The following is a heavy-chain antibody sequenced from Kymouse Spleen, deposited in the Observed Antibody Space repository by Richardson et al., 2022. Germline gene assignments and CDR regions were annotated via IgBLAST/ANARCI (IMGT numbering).Heavy chain of an antibody. D-gene: IGHD3-10*01. V-gene: IGHV4-4*02. J-gene: IGHJ6*02. Sequence: QVQLQESGPGLVKPSGTLSLTCAVSGGSISSSNWWSWVRQPPGKGLEWIGEIYHSGSTNYNPSLKSRVTISVDKSKNQFSLKLSSVTAADTAVYYCARDWAHYYGSGSYYNSFPYYYYYGMDVWGQGTTVTVSS. CDR3: ARDWAHYYGSGSYYNSFPYYYYYGMDV. CDR1: GGSISSSNW. CDR2: IYHSGST.